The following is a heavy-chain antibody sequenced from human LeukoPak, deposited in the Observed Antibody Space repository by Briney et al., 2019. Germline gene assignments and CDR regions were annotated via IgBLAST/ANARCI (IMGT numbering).Heavy chain of an antibody. CDR1: GFTFSSYG. CDR3: ARDRSYDSSGYYFGYYYYYGMDV. Sequence: GRSLRLSCAASGFTFSSYGTHWVRQAPGKGLEWVAVIWYDGSNKYYADSVKGRFTISRDNSKNTLYLQMNSLRAEDTAVYYCARDRSYDSSGYYFGYYYYYGMDVWGQGTTVTVSS. J-gene: IGHJ6*02. CDR2: IWYDGSNK. V-gene: IGHV3-33*01. D-gene: IGHD3-22*01.